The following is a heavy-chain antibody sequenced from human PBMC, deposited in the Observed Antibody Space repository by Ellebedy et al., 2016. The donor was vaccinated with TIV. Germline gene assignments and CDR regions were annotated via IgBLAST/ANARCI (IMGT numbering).Heavy chain of an antibody. V-gene: IGHV3-23*01. Sequence: GESLKISCAASGFTFSNYALSWVRQAPGKGLEWVSGVGHGGTETYYADSVKGRFTISRDNSKNTLYLQMNSLRAEDTAVYYCARDPVGVGPAFDIWGQGTMVTVSS. CDR1: GFTFSNYA. J-gene: IGHJ3*02. D-gene: IGHD4-23*01. CDR2: VGHGGTET. CDR3: ARDPVGVGPAFDI.